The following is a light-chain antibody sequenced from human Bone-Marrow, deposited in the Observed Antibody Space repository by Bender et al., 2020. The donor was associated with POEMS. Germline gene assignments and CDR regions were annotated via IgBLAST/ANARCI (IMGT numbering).Light chain of an antibody. J-gene: IGLJ2*01. CDR2: EGS. V-gene: IGLV2-14*01. CDR1: SSDVGKYNY. CDR3: SSYRSGDTLV. Sequence: QSALTQPPSASGSPGQSVTISCTGTSSDVGKYNYVSWYQQYPGKAPKLLIYEGSKRPSGVSNRFSGSKSGNTASLTISGLQAEDEADYYCSSYRSGDTLVFGGGTKLTVL.